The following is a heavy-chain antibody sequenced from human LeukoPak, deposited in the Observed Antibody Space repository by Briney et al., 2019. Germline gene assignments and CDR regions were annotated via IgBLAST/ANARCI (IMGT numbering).Heavy chain of an antibody. J-gene: IGHJ6*02. V-gene: IGHV1-69*04. D-gene: IGHD2-2*01. CDR2: IIPILGIA. CDR3: ARHPHCSSTSCYPIIENGENYYGMDV. CDR1: GGTFSSYA. Sequence: SVKVSCKASGGTFSSYAISWVRQAPGQGLEWMGRIIPILGIANYAQKFQGRVTITADKSTSTAYMELSSLRSEDTAVYYCARHPHCSSTSCYPIIENGENYYGMDVWGQGTTVTVSS.